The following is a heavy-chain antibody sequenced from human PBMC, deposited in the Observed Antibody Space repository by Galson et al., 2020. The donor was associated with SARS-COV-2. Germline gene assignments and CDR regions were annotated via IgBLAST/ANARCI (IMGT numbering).Heavy chain of an antibody. CDR1: GFIFSNFA. V-gene: IGHV3-23*01. J-gene: IGHJ4*02. CDR2: ISSSGGSA. CDR3: AKAMAGNGDFNVVFDF. Sequence: GESLKISCTASGFIFSNFAMSWVRQAPGKGLEWVSHISSSGGSAFYGDSVKGRFTISRDNSKNTLSLEMHGLTAEDTATYYCAKAMAGNGDFNVVFDFWGQGRLVSVSS. D-gene: IGHD4-17*01.